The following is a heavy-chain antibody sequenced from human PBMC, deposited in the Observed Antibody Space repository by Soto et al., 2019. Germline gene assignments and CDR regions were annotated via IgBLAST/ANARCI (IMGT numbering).Heavy chain of an antibody. D-gene: IGHD3-3*01. Sequence: EVQLLESGGGLVQPGGSLRLSCAASGFTFSSYAMSWVRQAPGKGLEWVSAISGSGGSTYYADSVKGRFTISRDNSKNTLYLQMNSLRAEDTAVYYCAKDPIRFLEWLYKRNYFDYWGQGTLVTVSS. CDR2: ISGSGGST. V-gene: IGHV3-23*01. CDR3: AKDPIRFLEWLYKRNYFDY. J-gene: IGHJ4*02. CDR1: GFTFSSYA.